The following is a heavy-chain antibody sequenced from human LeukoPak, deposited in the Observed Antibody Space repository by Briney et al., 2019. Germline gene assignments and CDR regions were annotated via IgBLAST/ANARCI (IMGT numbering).Heavy chain of an antibody. V-gene: IGHV3-30*04. Sequence: GGSLRLSCAASGFTFSSYAMHWVRQAPGKGLEWVAVISYDGSNKYYADSVKGRFTISRDNSKNTLYLQMNSLRAEDTAVYYCARDRRGYSYGSPLDYWGQGTLDTVSS. CDR2: ISYDGSNK. CDR1: GFTFSSYA. D-gene: IGHD5-18*01. CDR3: ARDRRGYSYGSPLDY. J-gene: IGHJ4*02.